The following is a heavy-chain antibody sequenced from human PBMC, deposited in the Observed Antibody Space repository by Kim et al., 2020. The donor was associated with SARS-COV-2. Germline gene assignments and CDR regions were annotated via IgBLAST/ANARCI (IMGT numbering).Heavy chain of an antibody. CDR1: GGSINYHY. V-gene: IGHV4-59*11. CDR2: IYHTGSS. Sequence: SETLSLTFAVSGGSINYHYWSWIRQPPGKGLEWIGYIYHTGSSNYNPSLESRVNISVDTSKNQFTLKLTSVTAADTAVYYCARGVSPVVAANWGQGTLVT. J-gene: IGHJ4*02. D-gene: IGHD2-15*01. CDR3: ARGVSPVVAAN.